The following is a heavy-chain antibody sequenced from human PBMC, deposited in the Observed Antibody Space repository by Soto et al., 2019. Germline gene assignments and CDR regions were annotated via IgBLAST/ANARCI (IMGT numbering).Heavy chain of an antibody. CDR3: AHLLRRSDPHTNDY. D-gene: IGHD3-3*01. CDR2: IYWDDDK. V-gene: IGHV2-5*02. CDR1: GFSLSTSGVG. J-gene: IGHJ4*02. Sequence: QITLKESGPTLVKPTQTLTLTCTFSGFSLSTSGVGVGWIRQPPGKALEWLAVIYWDDDKPYSPSLKSRLTITKDTSKNQVVLKMTNMDPVDTATYYCAHLLRRSDPHTNDYWGQGTLVTVSS.